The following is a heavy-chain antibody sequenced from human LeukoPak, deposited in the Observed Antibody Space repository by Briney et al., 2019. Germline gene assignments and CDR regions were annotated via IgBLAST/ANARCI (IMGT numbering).Heavy chain of an antibody. CDR1: GYTLTELS. J-gene: IGHJ4*02. V-gene: IGHV1-24*01. D-gene: IGHD3-3*01. CDR3: ATGLRITIFGGPRFDY. CDR2: FDPEDGET. Sequence: ASVKVSCKVSGYTLTELSMHWVRQAPGKGLEWMGGFDPEDGETIYAQKFQGRVTMTEDTSTDTAYMELSSLRSEDTAAYYCATGLRITIFGGPRFDYWGQGTLVTVSS.